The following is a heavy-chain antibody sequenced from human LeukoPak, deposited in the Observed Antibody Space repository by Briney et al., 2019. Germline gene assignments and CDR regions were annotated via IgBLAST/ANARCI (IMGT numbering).Heavy chain of an antibody. CDR2: INPSSAYT. J-gene: IGHJ4*02. Sequence: ASVKVLRKASGYTFTSYYIHWVRQAPGQGPEWVGIINPSSAYTTYSQKFQGRVTMTRDTSTSTVYMELSSLTSEDTAVYYCARDRNSGSYCSDYWGQGTLVTVSS. D-gene: IGHD1-26*01. CDR1: GYTFTSYY. CDR3: ARDRNSGSYCSDY. V-gene: IGHV1-46*01.